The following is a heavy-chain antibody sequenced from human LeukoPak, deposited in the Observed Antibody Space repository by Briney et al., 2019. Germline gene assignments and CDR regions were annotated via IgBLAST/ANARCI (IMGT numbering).Heavy chain of an antibody. CDR3: ARGSPGGSYYNY. D-gene: IGHD1-26*01. V-gene: IGHV4-34*01. J-gene: IGHJ4*02. CDR2: INHSGST. Sequence: SETLSLTCAVYGGSFSGYYWSWIRQPPGKGLEWIGEINHSGSTNYDPSLKSRVTISVDTSKNQFSLKLSSVTAADTAVYYCARGSPGGSYYNYWGQGTLVTVSS. CDR1: GGSFSGYY.